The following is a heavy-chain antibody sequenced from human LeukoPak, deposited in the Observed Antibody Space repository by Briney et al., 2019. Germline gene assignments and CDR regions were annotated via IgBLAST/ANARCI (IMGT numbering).Heavy chain of an antibody. Sequence: GGSLRLSCTASGFTFGDYAMSWVRQAPGKGLEWVGFIRSKAYGGTTEYAASVKGRFTISRDDSKSIAYLQMNSLKTEDTAVYYCTRVIRGYGDYVLFDYWGQGTLATVSS. CDR1: GFTFGDYA. CDR2: IRSKAYGGTT. V-gene: IGHV3-49*04. CDR3: TRVIRGYGDYVLFDY. D-gene: IGHD4-17*01. J-gene: IGHJ4*02.